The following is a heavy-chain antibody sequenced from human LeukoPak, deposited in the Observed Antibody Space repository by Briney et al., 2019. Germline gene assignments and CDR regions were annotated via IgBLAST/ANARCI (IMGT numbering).Heavy chain of an antibody. Sequence: PSETLSLTCTVSGGSISIYYWNWIRRPPGKGLEWIGSIYHSGSTIYNPSLKSRVTISGDTSKNQFSLTLASVTAADTAVYYCTRDRELGFWGQGTLVTVSS. CDR2: IYHSGST. J-gene: IGHJ4*02. V-gene: IGHV4-59*01. D-gene: IGHD1-26*01. CDR1: GGSISIYY. CDR3: TRDRELGF.